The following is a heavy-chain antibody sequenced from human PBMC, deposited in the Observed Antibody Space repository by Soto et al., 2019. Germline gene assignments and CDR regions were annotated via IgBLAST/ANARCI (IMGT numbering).Heavy chain of an antibody. CDR2: IYHSGST. CDR1: GGSISSSNW. V-gene: IGHV4-4*02. CDR3: ARDTYYDFWSGYYRRDYYFDY. J-gene: IGHJ4*02. Sequence: SETLSLTCAVSGGSISSSNWWSWVRQPPGKGLEWIGEIYHSGSTNYNPSLKSRVTISVDKSKNQFSLKLSSMTAADTAVYYCARDTYYDFWSGYYRRDYYFDYWGQGTLVTVSS. D-gene: IGHD3-3*01.